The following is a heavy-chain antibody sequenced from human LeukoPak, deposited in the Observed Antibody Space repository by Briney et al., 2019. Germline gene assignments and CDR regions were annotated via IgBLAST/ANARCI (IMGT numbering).Heavy chain of an antibody. V-gene: IGHV4-39*01. Sequence: PSGTLSLTCTVSGGSISSSSYYWGWIRQPPGKGLEWIGSIYYSGSTYYNPSLKSRVTISVDTSKNQFSLKLSSVTAADTAVYYCAREGLLRYFDWLAPDYFDYWGQGTLVTVSS. CDR3: AREGLLRYFDWLAPDYFDY. CDR1: GGSISSSSYY. J-gene: IGHJ4*02. CDR2: IYYSGST. D-gene: IGHD3-9*01.